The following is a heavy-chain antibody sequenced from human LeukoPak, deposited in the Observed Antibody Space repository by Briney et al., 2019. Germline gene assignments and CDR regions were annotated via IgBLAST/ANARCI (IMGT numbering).Heavy chain of an antibody. J-gene: IGHJ5*02. CDR1: GGSISSGGYY. V-gene: IGHV4-31*03. Sequence: SQTLSLTCTVSGGSISSGGYYWSWIRQHPGKGLEWIGYIYYSGSTYYNPSPKSRVTISVDTSKNQFSLKLSSVTAADTAVYYCARDSVVPAAMRVRFGFDPWGQGTLVTVSS. CDR2: IYYSGST. CDR3: ARDSVVPAAMRVRFGFDP. D-gene: IGHD2-2*01.